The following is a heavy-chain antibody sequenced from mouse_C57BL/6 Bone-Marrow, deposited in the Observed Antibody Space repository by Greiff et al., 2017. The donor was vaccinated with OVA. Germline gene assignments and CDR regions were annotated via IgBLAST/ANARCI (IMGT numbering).Heavy chain of an antibody. CDR3: FYYDYDGYWYFDV. CDR2: TDPSDSYT. J-gene: IGHJ1*03. Sequence: QVQLQQPGAELVKPGASVKLSCKASGYTFTSYWMQWVKQRPGQGLEWIGETDPSDSYTNYNQKFKGKATLTVDTSSSTAYMQLSSLTSEDSAVYYCFYYDYDGYWYFDVWGTGTTVTVSS. V-gene: IGHV1-50*01. CDR1: GYTFTSYW. D-gene: IGHD2-4*01.